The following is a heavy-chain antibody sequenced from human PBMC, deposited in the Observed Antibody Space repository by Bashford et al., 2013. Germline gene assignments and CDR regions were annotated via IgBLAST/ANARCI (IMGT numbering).Heavy chain of an antibody. D-gene: IGHD3-16*01. CDR2: MNPNSGNT. V-gene: IGHV1-8*02. CDR1: GGTFSSYA. CDR3: ARRIYTRRPWGMDV. Sequence: ASVKVSCKASGGTFSSYAISWVRQAPGQGLEWMGWMNPNSGNTGYAQKFQGRVTMTRNTSISTAYMELSSLRSEDTAVYYCARRIYTRRPWGMDVWGQGTTVTVSS. J-gene: IGHJ6*02.